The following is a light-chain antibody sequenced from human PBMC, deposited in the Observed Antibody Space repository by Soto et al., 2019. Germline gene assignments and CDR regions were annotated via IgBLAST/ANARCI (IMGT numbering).Light chain of an antibody. J-gene: IGLJ2*01. CDR1: SSNIGSNY. V-gene: IGLV1-47*01. CDR3: AAWDDSLSGVI. Sequence: QSVLTRPPSASGTPGQRVTISCSGSSSNIGSNYVYWYQQLPGTAPKLLIYRNNQRPSGVPDRFSGSKSDTSASLAISGLRSEDEADYSCAAWDDSLSGVIFGGGTQLTVL. CDR2: RNN.